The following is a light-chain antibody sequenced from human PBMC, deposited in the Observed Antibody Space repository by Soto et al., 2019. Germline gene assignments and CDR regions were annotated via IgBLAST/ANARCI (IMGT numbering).Light chain of an antibody. Sequence: QSVLTQPASVSGSPGQSITISCTGTSSDVGGYNYVSWYQQYPGKAPKLMIYEVSNRPSGVSNRFSGSKSGNTASLTISGLQAEDEADYYCSSYTSSSTLVFGGETKLTVL. J-gene: IGLJ3*02. V-gene: IGLV2-14*01. CDR1: SSDVGGYNY. CDR2: EVS. CDR3: SSYTSSSTLV.